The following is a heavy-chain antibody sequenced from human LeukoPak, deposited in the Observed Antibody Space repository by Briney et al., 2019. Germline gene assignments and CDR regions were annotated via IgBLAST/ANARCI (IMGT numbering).Heavy chain of an antibody. Sequence: GGSLRLSCAASGFTFSDYYMSWIRQAPGKGLGWVSYISSSSSYTNYEDSVKGRFTISRGNAKNSLYLQMNSLRAEDTAVYYCAVRRITMVRGVIGPDWFDPWGQGTLVTVSS. J-gene: IGHJ5*02. CDR3: AVRRITMVRGVIGPDWFDP. CDR1: GFTFSDYY. CDR2: ISSSSSYT. V-gene: IGHV3-11*06. D-gene: IGHD3-10*01.